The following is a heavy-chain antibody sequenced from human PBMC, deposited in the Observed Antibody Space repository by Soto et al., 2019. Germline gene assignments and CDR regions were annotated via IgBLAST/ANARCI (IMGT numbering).Heavy chain of an antibody. J-gene: IGHJ6*03. CDR3: ATSTVAYYYYYMDV. CDR1: GGSFSGYY. D-gene: IGHD2-15*01. V-gene: IGHV4-34*01. Sequence: QVQLQQWGAGLLKPSETLSLTCAVYGGSFSGYYWSWIRQPPGKGLGWIGEINHSGSTNYNPSLKSRVTISVDTSKNQFSLKLSSVTAADTAVYYCATSTVAYYYYYMDVWGKGTTVTVSS. CDR2: INHSGST.